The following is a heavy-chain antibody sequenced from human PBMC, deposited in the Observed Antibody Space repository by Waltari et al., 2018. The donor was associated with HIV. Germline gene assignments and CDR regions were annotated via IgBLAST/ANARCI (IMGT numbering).Heavy chain of an antibody. CDR1: GGSISSSSYY. CDR3: ARPNGGVDGVADNWCDP. CDR2: IYSSGST. Sequence: QLQLQESCPGRVKPSETLSLTCTVSGGSISSSSYYWAWIRQPPGKGLVWIVSIYSSGSTYYNPSLKSRVTISVDTSKNQFSLKLSSVTAADTAVYYCARPNGGVDGVADNWCDPWGQGTLVTVSS. V-gene: IGHV4-39*01. D-gene: IGHD3-3*01. J-gene: IGHJ5*02.